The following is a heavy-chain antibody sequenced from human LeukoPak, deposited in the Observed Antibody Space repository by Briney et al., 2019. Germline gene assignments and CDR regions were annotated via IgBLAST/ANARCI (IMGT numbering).Heavy chain of an antibody. J-gene: IGHJ4*02. Sequence: GGSLRLSCAASGLTFSSYWMSWVRQAPGKGPEWVANIKQDGSEKYYVDSVKGRFTISRDNAKNSLYLQMNSLRAEDTAVYYCARGEQWLDYWGQGTLVTVSS. CDR1: GLTFSSYW. V-gene: IGHV3-7*01. D-gene: IGHD6-19*01. CDR3: ARGEQWLDY. CDR2: IKQDGSEK.